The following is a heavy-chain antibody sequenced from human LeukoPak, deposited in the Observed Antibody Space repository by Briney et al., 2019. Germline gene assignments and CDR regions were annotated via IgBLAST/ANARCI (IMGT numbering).Heavy chain of an antibody. D-gene: IGHD2-2*01. CDR3: ARDHSTSWTNWFDP. J-gene: IGHJ5*02. CDR1: GFTFSNYE. Sequence: PGGSLRLSCAASGFTFSNYEMNWVRQAPGKGLEGVSYISSGGTTIYYADSVKGRFTISRDDAKNSLYLQMNSLRAEDTAVYYCARDHSTSWTNWFDPWGQGTLVTVSS. V-gene: IGHV3-48*03. CDR2: ISSGGTTI.